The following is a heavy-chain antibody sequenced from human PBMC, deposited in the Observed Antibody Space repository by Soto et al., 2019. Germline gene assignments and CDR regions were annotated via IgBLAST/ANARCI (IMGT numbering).Heavy chain of an antibody. J-gene: IGHJ4*02. CDR2: IYYSGST. CDR1: GGSISGSSYF. CDR3: ATIPATTILTDY. V-gene: IGHV4-39*01. D-gene: IGHD2-2*02. Sequence: QLQLQESGPGLVKPSETLSLTCTVSGGSISGSSYFWGWIRQPPGKGLEWIGSIYYSGSTYYNPSLTSRVTLPVDPSKTQFSLKLSSVTAADTAVYYCATIPATTILTDYWGQGTLVTVSS.